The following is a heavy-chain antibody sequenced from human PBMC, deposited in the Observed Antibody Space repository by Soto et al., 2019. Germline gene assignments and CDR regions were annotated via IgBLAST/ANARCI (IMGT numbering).Heavy chain of an antibody. Sequence: GGSLRLSCAGAGFTFSGYSMSWVRQAPGRGLEWVASISLGGSYIFYSDSVKGRFTISRDNAKGSLFLQMNGLRVEDTAVYYCVRDPVLWHPDRLDVWGQGTTVTVSS. J-gene: IGHJ6*02. CDR3: VRDPVLWHPDRLDV. CDR1: GFTFSGYS. CDR2: ISLGGSYI. V-gene: IGHV3-21*01. D-gene: IGHD2-21*01.